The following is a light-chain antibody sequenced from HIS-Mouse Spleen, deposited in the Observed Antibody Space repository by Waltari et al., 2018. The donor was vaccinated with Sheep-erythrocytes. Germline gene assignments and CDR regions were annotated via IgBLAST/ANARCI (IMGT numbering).Light chain of an antibody. CDR3: QQSYSTPPLT. V-gene: IGKV1-39*01. CDR1: QSISSY. Sequence: DIQMTQSPSSLSASVGDSVTITCRASQSISSYLNWYQQKPGKAPKHLIYAASSLQSGVPSRFSGSGSGTDFTLTISSLQPEDFATYYCQQSYSTPPLTFGGGTKVEIK. CDR2: AAS. J-gene: IGKJ4*01.